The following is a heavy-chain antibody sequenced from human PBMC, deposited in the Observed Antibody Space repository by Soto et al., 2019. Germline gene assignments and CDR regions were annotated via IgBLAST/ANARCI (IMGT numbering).Heavy chain of an antibody. CDR1: GYSFTSCW. CDR2: IDPSDSYT. Sequence: GESLKISCKGSGYSFTSCWISWVRQMPGKGLEWMGRIDPSDSYTNYSPSFQGHVTVSADKSISTAYLQWNSLKASDTAMYYCARQAAAGRAAFDYWGLGTLVTVSS. CDR3: ARQAAAGRAAFDY. J-gene: IGHJ4*02. D-gene: IGHD6-13*01. V-gene: IGHV5-10-1*01.